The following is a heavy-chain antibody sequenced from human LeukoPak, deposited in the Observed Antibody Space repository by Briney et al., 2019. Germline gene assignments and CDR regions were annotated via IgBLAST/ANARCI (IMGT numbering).Heavy chain of an antibody. CDR2: MNPNSGNT. V-gene: IGHV1-8*01. J-gene: IGHJ4*02. CDR1: GYTFTSYD. CDR3: ARDRGSYYYDY. D-gene: IGHD1-26*01. Sequence: GASVKVSCKASGYTFTSYDINWVRQATGQGLEWMGWMNPNSGNTGYAQKFQGRVTITRNTSISTAYMELSSLRSDDTAVYYCARDRGSYYYDYWGQGTLVTVSS.